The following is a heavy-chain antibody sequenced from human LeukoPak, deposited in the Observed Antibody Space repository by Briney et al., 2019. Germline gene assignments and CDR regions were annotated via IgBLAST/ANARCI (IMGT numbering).Heavy chain of an antibody. J-gene: IGHJ4*02. CDR2: IYYSGST. CDR1: GGSISSYY. D-gene: IGHD2-2*01. CDR3: ARGDVVVPLDY. V-gene: IGHV4-59*01. Sequence: SETLSLTCTVPGGSISSYYWSWIRQPPGKGLGWIGYIYYSGSTNYNPSLKSRVTISVDTSKNQFSLKLSSVTAADTAVYYCARGDVVVPLDYWGQGTLVTVSS.